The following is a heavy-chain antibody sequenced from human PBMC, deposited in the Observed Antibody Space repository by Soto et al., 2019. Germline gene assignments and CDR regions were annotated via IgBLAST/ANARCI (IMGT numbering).Heavy chain of an antibody. V-gene: IGHV5-51*07. CDR2: IYPGDSDT. CDR1: GYSFTSYW. Sequence: GESLKISCKGSGYSFTSYWIGWVHQMPGKGLEWMGIIYPGDSDTRYSPSFQGQVTISADKSISTAYLQWSSLKASDTAMYYCARGLVVATDYYYYGMDVWGQGTTVTVSS. CDR3: ARGLVVATDYYYYGMDV. D-gene: IGHD5-12*01. J-gene: IGHJ6*02.